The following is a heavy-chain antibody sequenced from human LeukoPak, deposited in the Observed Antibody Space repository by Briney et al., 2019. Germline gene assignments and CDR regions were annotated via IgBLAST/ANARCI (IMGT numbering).Heavy chain of an antibody. CDR2: IYHSGST. CDR3: ASGGTRKYDWFDP. CDR1: GGSISSSNW. Sequence: SETLSLTCAVSGGSISSSNWWSWVRQPPGKGLEWIGEIYHSGSTNYNPSLKSRVTISVDKSKNQFSLKLSSVTAADTAMYYCASGGTRKYDWFDPWGQGTLVTVSS. J-gene: IGHJ5*02. V-gene: IGHV4-4*02. D-gene: IGHD3-16*01.